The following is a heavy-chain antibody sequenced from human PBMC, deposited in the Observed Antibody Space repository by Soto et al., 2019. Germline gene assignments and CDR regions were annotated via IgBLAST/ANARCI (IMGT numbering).Heavy chain of an antibody. D-gene: IGHD6-13*01. CDR2: IGGSGGST. CDR3: AKREIAAAGSRFFDY. Sequence: EVQLLQSGGGLVQPGGSLRLSCAASGFTFSTYGMSWVRQAPGKGLEWVSSIGGSGGSTYYADSVKGRVTISRDNSKHTLFVQMNSLRAEDTAGYYCAKREIAAAGSRFFDYWGQGSLVTVAS. CDR1: GFTFSTYG. J-gene: IGHJ4*02. V-gene: IGHV3-23*01.